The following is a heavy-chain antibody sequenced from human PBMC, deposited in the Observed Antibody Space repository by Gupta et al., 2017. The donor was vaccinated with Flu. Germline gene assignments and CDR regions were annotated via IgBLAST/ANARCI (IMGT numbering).Heavy chain of an antibody. V-gene: IGHV3-74*01. CDR3: ASDAYGDHTFDY. CDR2: IDADGSST. CDR1: GLIFSSYS. D-gene: IGHD4-17*01. Sequence: ASGLIFSSYSMHGVRQAPGKGLVWVSRIDADGSSTNYAGSVQGRFTVSRDNAKKTLYLQMNSLRGEDTAVYYCASDAYGDHTFDYWGQGTLVAVSS. J-gene: IGHJ4*02.